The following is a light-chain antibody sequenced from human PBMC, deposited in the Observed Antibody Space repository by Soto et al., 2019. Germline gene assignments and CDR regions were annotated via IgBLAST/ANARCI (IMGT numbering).Light chain of an antibody. Sequence: QSALTQPASVSGSPGQSITISCTGTSSDVGGYNYVSWYQQHPGKGPKVMIYEVSNRPSGVSNRFSDSKSGNTASLTISGLQAEDEADYYCSSYTYSSTPYVFGTGTKVTVL. CDR3: SSYTYSSTPYV. J-gene: IGLJ1*01. V-gene: IGLV2-14*01. CDR1: SSDVGGYNY. CDR2: EVS.